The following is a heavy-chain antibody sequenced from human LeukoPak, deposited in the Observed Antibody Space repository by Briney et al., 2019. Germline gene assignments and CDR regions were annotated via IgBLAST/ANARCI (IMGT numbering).Heavy chain of an antibody. V-gene: IGHV4-61*01. J-gene: IGHJ4*02. CDR2: IYYSGST. CDR1: GGSVSSGISY. D-gene: IGHD4-17*01. CDR3: ARGRPPHDYGTLFDY. Sequence: SETLSLTCSVSGGSVSSGISYWSWIRQPPGKGLEWIGYIYYSGSTNYNPSLKSRVTMSVDTSKKQFSLKLSSVTAADTAVYYCARGRPPHDYGTLFDYWGQGTLVTVSS.